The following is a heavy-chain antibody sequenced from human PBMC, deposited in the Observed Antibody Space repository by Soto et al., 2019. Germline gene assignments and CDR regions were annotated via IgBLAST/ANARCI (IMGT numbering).Heavy chain of an antibody. D-gene: IGHD3-10*01. Sequence: TSETLSLTCTVSGGSISSSSYYWGWIRQPPGKGLEWIGSIYYSGSTYYNPSLKSRVTISVDTSKNQFSLKLSSVTAADTAVYYCARLGVIWFGELLSYYYGMDVWGKGTTVTVSS. V-gene: IGHV4-39*01. CDR3: ARLGVIWFGELLSYYYGMDV. CDR2: IYYSGST. J-gene: IGHJ6*04. CDR1: GGSISSSSYY.